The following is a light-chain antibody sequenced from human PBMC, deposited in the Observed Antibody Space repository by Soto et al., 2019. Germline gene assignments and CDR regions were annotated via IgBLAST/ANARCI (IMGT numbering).Light chain of an antibody. CDR3: CLSPGSLTWL. CDR2: EVS. CDR1: SSDVGGYNY. Sequence: QSVLTQPASVSGSPGQSITISCTGTSSDVGGYNYVSWYQQHPGKAPKLMIYEVSNRPSGVSNRFSGSKSGSTASLTISGLQAEDEAEYYCCLSPGSLTWLFGGGTKLTVL. V-gene: IGLV2-14*01. J-gene: IGLJ3*02.